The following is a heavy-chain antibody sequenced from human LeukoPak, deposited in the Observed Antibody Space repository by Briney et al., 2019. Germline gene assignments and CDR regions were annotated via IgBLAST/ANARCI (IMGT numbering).Heavy chain of an antibody. CDR2: ISSSVSNI. CDR3: AKDCSSTSCWMGVC. CDR1: GFTFSDYY. Sequence: GGSLSLSCAASGFTFSDYYMSWIRQAPGKGLEWVSYISSSVSNIYYADSVKGRLTLSRDNSQNPPYLQMNSLRAEDTVVYCCAKDCSSTSCWMGVCWGQGTLVTVCS. D-gene: IGHD2-2*01. V-gene: IGHV3-11*04. J-gene: IGHJ4*02.